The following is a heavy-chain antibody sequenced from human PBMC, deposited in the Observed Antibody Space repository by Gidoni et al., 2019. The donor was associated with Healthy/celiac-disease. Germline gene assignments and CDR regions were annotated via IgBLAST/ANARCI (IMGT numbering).Heavy chain of an antibody. J-gene: IGHJ3*02. V-gene: IGHV1-2*04. CDR2: INPNSGGT. CDR1: GYTFTGYY. D-gene: IGHD5-12*01. CDR3: ARDTGINSGYDHPDAFDI. Sequence: QVQLVQSGAEVKKPGASVKVSCKASGYTFTGYYMHWVRQAPGQGLEWMGWINPNSGGTNYAQKFQGWVTMTRDTSISTAYMELSRLRSDDTAVYYCARDTGINSGYDHPDAFDIWGQGTMVTVSS.